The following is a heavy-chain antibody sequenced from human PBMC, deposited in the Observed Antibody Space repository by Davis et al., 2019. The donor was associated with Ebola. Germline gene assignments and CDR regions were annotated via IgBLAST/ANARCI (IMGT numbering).Heavy chain of an antibody. V-gene: IGHV3-11*01. CDR2: ISSSGSTI. CDR3: ARDGDTAMVVYYYYGMDV. CDR1: GSTVSSNY. D-gene: IGHD5-18*01. Sequence: GESLKISCAASGSTVSSNYMSWVRQAPGKGLEWVSYISSSGSTIYYADSVKGRFTISRDNAKNSLYLQMNSLRAEDTAVYYCARDGDTAMVVYYYYGMDVWGQGTTVTVSS. J-gene: IGHJ6*02.